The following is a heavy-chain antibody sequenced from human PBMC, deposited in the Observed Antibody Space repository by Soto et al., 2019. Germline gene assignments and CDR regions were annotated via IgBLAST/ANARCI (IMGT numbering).Heavy chain of an antibody. CDR2: IGGSGSNT. V-gene: IGHV3-23*01. CDR3: ARVVRYFDTPYGMDV. D-gene: IGHD3-9*01. CDR1: GFTFSNYA. J-gene: IGHJ6*02. Sequence: GGSLILSCAASGFTFSNYAMSWVRQAPGKGLEWVSGIGGSGSNTYYADSVKGRFTISRDNSKNTLFLQMNSLRAEDTAEYYCARVVRYFDTPYGMDVWGQGTTVTVSS.